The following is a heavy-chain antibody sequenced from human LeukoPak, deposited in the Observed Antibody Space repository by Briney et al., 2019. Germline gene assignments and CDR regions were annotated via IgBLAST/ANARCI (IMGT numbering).Heavy chain of an antibody. V-gene: IGHV1-18*01. CDR1: GYTFTSYG. Sequence: ASVKVSCKASGYTFTSYGISWVRQAPGQGLEWMRWISAYNGNTNYAQKLQGRVTMTTDTSTSTAYMELRSLRSDDTAVYYCTRQVQVMGYCSSTSCYTSYYFDYWGQGTLVTVSS. J-gene: IGHJ4*02. CDR2: ISAYNGNT. D-gene: IGHD2-2*02. CDR3: TRQVQVMGYCSSTSCYTSYYFDY.